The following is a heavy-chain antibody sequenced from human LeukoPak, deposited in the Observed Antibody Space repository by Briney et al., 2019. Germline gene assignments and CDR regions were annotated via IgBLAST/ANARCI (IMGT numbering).Heavy chain of an antibody. V-gene: IGHV4-59*01. Sequence: SETLSLTCTVSGASISSYYWSWIRQSLGKGLEWIGYIYDRGSTNYNPSLKSRVTISVDTSKKQFSLKLSSVTAADTAVYYCARLWTAAGNFFDYWGQGTLVTVSS. CDR2: IYDRGST. D-gene: IGHD6-13*01. J-gene: IGHJ4*02. CDR3: ARLWTAAGNFFDY. CDR1: GASISSYY.